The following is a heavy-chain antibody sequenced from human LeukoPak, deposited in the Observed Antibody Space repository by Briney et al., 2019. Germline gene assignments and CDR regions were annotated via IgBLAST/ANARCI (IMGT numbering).Heavy chain of an antibody. CDR3: ARDHRTVLEWFHHNAFDI. D-gene: IGHD3-3*01. V-gene: IGHV4-39*07. J-gene: IGHJ3*02. CDR1: GGSISSSSYY. CDR2: IFYSGST. Sequence: SETLSLTCTVSGGSISSSSYYWGWIRQPPGKGLEWIGNIFYSGSTYYNPSLKSRVTISVDTSKNQFSLKLSSVTAADTAVYYCARDHRTVLEWFHHNAFDIWGQGTMVTVSS.